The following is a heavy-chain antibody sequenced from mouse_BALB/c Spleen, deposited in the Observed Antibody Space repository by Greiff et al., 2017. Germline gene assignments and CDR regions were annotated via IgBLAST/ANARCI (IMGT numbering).Heavy chain of an antibody. CDR1: GFSLTSYG. V-gene: IGHV2-9*02. CDR3: ARDRRGTYYAMDY. D-gene: IGHD3-3*01. CDR2: IWAGGST. J-gene: IGHJ4*01. Sequence: QVQLQQSGPGLVAPSQSLSITCTVSGFSLTSYGVHWVRQPPGKGLEWLGVIWAGGSTNYNSALMSRLSISKDNSKSQVFLKMNSLQTDDTAMYYCARDRRGTYYAMDYWGQGTSVTVSS.